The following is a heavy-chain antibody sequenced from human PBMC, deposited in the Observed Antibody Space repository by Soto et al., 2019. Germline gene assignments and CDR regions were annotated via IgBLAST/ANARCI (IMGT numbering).Heavy chain of an antibody. J-gene: IGHJ6*03. CDR3: AIDHFWGGSLHYYSYMDV. Sequence: ASVKRSCKAAGYSLTRYAMHWVRQAPGQRLEWMGWINAGNGNTKYSQKFHGRVTITRDTSASTAYMELSSLRSENTAVYYCAIDHFWGGSLHYYSYMDVWGKGTTVTVSS. CDR2: INAGNGNT. V-gene: IGHV1-3*01. CDR1: GYSLTRYA. D-gene: IGHD3-3*02.